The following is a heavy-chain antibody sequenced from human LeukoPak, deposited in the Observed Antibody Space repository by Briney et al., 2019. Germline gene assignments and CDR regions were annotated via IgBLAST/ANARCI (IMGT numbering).Heavy chain of an antibody. V-gene: IGHV1-2*02. J-gene: IGHJ6*03. D-gene: IGHD6-19*01. Sequence: ASVKVSCKASGYTFTGYYMHWVRQAPGQGLEWMGWINPNSGGTNYAQKFQGRVTITTDESTSTAYMELSSLRSEDTAVYYCASGLVDNYYYYYYMDVWGKGTTVTVSS. CDR2: INPNSGGT. CDR3: ASGLVDNYYYYYYMDV. CDR1: GYTFTGYY.